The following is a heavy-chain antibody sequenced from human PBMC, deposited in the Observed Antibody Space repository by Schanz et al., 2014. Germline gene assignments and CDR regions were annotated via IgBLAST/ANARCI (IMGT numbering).Heavy chain of an antibody. V-gene: IGHV1-18*01. J-gene: IGHJ3*02. CDR2: INAHTGNT. D-gene: IGHD1-20*01. CDR3: ARVHIATYNYNSPGAFDI. Sequence: QVQLVQSGGEVKKPGASATVSCKASGYTFNNHGISWVRQAPGQGPELMGWINAHTGNTQYAQKFQGRVNMTRDTVTTTVHLELTRLRTDDTAIYYCARVHIATYNYNSPGAFDIWGQGTRVTVSS. CDR1: GYTFNNHG.